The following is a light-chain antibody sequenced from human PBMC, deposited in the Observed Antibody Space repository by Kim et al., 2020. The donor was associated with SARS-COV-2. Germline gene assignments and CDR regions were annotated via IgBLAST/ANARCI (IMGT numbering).Light chain of an antibody. CDR1: QSLVFSDGRTY. Sequence: SIPCRLRQSLVFSDGRTYLNWFLQRPGQSPRRLSYKVSNRDSGVPDRFSGSGSGTDFTLKISRVEAEDVWVYYCMYGTHWPPSFTFGGGTKVDIK. J-gene: IGKJ4*01. V-gene: IGKV2-30*01. CDR3: MYGTHWPPSFT. CDR2: KVS.